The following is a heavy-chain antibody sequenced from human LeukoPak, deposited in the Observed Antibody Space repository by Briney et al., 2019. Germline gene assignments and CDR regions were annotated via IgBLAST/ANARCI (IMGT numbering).Heavy chain of an antibody. CDR3: ARGREVNYYGSGSYYNGRYYYYMDV. D-gene: IGHD3-10*01. V-gene: IGHV3-53*01. Sequence: GGSLRLSCTVSGFTVSSNSMSWVRQAPGKGLEWVSFIYSDNTHYSDSVKGRFTISRDNSKNTLYLQMNSLRAEDTAVYYCARGREVNYYGSGSYYNGRYYYYMDVWGKGTTVTVSS. J-gene: IGHJ6*03. CDR2: IYSDNT. CDR1: GFTVSSNS.